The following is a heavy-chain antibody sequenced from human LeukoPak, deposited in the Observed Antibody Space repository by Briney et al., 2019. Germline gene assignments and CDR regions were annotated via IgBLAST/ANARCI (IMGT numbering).Heavy chain of an antibody. CDR3: AKLSTIAPTGTLDY. CDR1: GFTFSSYA. J-gene: IGHJ4*02. D-gene: IGHD6-13*01. CDR2: ISYDGSNK. V-gene: IGHV3-30-3*02. Sequence: GGSLRLSCAASGFTFSSYAMHWVRQAPGKGLEWVAVISYDGSNKYYADSAKGRFTISRDKFKDTLYLQMNSLRAEDTAVYYCAKLSTIAPTGTLDYWGQGTLVTVSS.